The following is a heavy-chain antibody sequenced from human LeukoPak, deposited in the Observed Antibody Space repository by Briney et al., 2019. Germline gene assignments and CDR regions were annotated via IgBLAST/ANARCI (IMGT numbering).Heavy chain of an antibody. V-gene: IGHV3-48*03. J-gene: IGHJ4*02. CDR3: ARAAPGNYNDY. Sequence: GGSLRLSCAASGFTFSSYEMNWVRQAPGKGLEWVSYISSSGSTIYYADSVKGRFTISRDNSKNTLYLQMGSLRAEDMAVYYCARAAPGNYNDYWGQGTLVTVSS. CDR2: ISSSGSTI. CDR1: GFTFSSYE.